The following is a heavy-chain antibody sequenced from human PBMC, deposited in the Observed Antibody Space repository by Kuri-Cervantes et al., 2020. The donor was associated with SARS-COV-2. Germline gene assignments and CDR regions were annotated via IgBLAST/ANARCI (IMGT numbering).Heavy chain of an antibody. CDR1: GGSISSGSYY. Sequence: SETLSLTCTVSGGSISSGSYYWSWIRQPAGKGLEWIGYIYTSGSTNYNPSLKSRVTISVDTSKNQFSLKLSSVTAADTAVYYCARGRLWSGYYTYFDYWGQGTLVTVSS. V-gene: IGHV4-61*09. J-gene: IGHJ4*02. CDR2: IYTSGST. D-gene: IGHD3-3*01. CDR3: ARGRLWSGYYTYFDY.